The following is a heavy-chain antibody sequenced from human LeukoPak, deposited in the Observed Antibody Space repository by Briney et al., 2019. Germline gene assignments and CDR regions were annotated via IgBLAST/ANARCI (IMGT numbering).Heavy chain of an antibody. CDR3: TTGVAVAGTRVDY. V-gene: IGHV3-15*01. Sequence: GGSLRLSCAASGFTFSNAWMNWVRQAPGKGLEWVGRIKNKIASGTTDYAAPVKGRFTISRDDSKNTLFLQMNSLKTEDTAMYYCTTGVAVAGTRVDYWGQGTLVTVSS. D-gene: IGHD6-19*01. CDR2: IKNKIASGTT. J-gene: IGHJ4*02. CDR1: GFTFSNAW.